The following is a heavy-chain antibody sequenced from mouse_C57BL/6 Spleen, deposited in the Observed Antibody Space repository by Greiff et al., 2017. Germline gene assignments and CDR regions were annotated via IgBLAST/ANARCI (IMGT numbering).Heavy chain of an antibody. V-gene: IGHV2-9*02. CDR3: ARERAEDYAMDY. Sequence: QVQLKESGPGLVAPSPSLSISCTVSGFSLTSYGVDWVRQPPGKGLEWLGVIWGGGSTNYNSAVMSRLSIRKDESKSQIFLKMNSLQTDDTAMYDCARERAEDYAMDYWGQGTSVTVSS. J-gene: IGHJ4*01. CDR1: GFSLTSYG. CDR2: IWGGGST.